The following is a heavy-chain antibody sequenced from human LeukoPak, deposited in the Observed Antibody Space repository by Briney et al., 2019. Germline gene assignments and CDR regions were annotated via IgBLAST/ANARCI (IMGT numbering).Heavy chain of an antibody. CDR1: GFTFSSYA. CDR2: ISGSGGST. D-gene: IGHD3-9*01. J-gene: IGHJ4*02. Sequence: PGGSLRLSCAASGFTFSSYAMSWVRQAPGKGLEWVSAISGSGGSTYYADSVKGRFTISRDNSKNTLYLQMNSLRAEDTAVYYCAKDRGYDILTGSLPEVYWGQGTLVTVSS. CDR3: AKDRGYDILTGSLPEVY. V-gene: IGHV3-23*01.